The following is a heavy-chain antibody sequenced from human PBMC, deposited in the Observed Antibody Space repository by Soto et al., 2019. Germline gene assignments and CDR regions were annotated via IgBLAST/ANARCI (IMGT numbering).Heavy chain of an antibody. CDR1: GFTFSSYG. D-gene: IGHD2-8*01. CDR3: AKGIEYCTNGVCYYYYYYGMDV. Sequence: GGSLRLSCAASGFTFSSYGMHWVRQAPGKGLEWVAVISYDGSNKYYADSVKGRFTISRDNSKNTLYLQMNSLRAEDTAVYYCAKGIEYCTNGVCYYYYYYGMDVCGQGTTVTVSS. CDR2: ISYDGSNK. J-gene: IGHJ6*02. V-gene: IGHV3-30*18.